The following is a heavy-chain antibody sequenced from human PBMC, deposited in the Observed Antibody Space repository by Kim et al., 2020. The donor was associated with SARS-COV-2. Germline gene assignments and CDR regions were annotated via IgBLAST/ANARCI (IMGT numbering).Heavy chain of an antibody. Sequence: SETLSLTCSVSGDSVSSSSYCWSWIRQPPGKGLEWIGDICYSSGSTNYNPSLKSRITMSVDTSKNQFSLKLMSVTAADTAVYYCARDRRYCSGGDCCRGGTNRWGRGTLVTVSS. CDR1: GDSVSSSSYC. V-gene: IGHV4-61*01. D-gene: IGHD2-15*01. CDR2: ICYSSGST. CDR3: ARDRRYCSGGDCCRGGTNR. J-gene: IGHJ4*02.